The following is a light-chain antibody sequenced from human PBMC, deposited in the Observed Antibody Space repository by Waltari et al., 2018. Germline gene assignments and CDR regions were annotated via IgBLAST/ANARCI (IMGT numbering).Light chain of an antibody. J-gene: IGKJ4*01. CDR1: QSILDNSNNKNN. CDR3: QQHYSSPLT. CDR2: WAS. Sequence: DIVMTQSPDSLAVSLGERATINCRSSQSILDNSNNKNNVTWYQQKPGQAPKLLIYWASTREAGVPARFSGSGSGTHFTLTISSLQAEDVAVYYCQQHYSSPLTFGGGTRVEIK. V-gene: IGKV4-1*01.